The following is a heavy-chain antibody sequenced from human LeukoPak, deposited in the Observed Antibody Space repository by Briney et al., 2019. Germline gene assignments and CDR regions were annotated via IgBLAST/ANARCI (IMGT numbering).Heavy chain of an antibody. V-gene: IGHV4-59*01. D-gene: IGHD6-19*01. CDR2: IYYSGST. J-gene: IGHJ4*02. CDR1: GGSISSYY. CDR3: ARYSSAWGPNFDY. Sequence: SETLSLTCTVSGGSISSYYRSWIRQPPGKGLEWVGYIYYSGSTNYNPSPKSRVTISVNTSKNQCSLKLSSVTAADTAVYYCARYSSAWGPNFDYWGQGTLVTVSS.